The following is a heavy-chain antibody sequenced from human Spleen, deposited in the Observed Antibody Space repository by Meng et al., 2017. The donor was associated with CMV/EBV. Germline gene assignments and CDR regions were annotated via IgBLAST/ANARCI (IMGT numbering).Heavy chain of an antibody. CDR2: ISAYNGHT. CDR1: GYTFTTYG. D-gene: IGHD1-26*01. CDR3: ARDLVGSTVPFDY. Sequence: KASGYTFTTYGITWVRQAPGHGLEWMGWISAYNGHTNYAQKFQGRVTMTTDTSTSTAHMELRSLRSDDTAVYYYARDLVGSTVPFDYWGQGTLVTVSS. J-gene: IGHJ4*02. V-gene: IGHV1-18*01.